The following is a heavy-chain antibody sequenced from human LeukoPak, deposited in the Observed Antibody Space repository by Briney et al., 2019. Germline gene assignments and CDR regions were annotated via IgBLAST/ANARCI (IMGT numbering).Heavy chain of an antibody. CDR1: GGSISSYY. J-gene: IGHJ5*02. V-gene: IGHV4-59*01. CDR3: ARGDYYDSSGCSGRTIWFDP. Sequence: SETLSLTCTVSGGSISSYYWSWLRQPPGKGLEWIGYINYSGSTNYNPSLKSRVTISVDTSKNQFSLKLSSVTAADTAVYYCARGDYYDSSGCSGRTIWFDPWGQGTLVTVSS. CDR2: INYSGST. D-gene: IGHD3-22*01.